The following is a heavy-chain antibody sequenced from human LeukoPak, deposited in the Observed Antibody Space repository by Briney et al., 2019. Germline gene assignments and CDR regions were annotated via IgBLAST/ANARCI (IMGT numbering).Heavy chain of an antibody. Sequence: ASVKVSCKASGYGFSSYGISWVRQAPGQGLEWVGWISGYNDNTNYAQKFQGRVTMTTDTSTSTAYLELRSLRSDDSAVYYRARDGYISGHDGFDIWGQGTMVTVSS. CDR1: GYGFSSYG. CDR3: ARDGYISGHDGFDI. CDR2: ISGYNDNT. D-gene: IGHD6-19*01. J-gene: IGHJ3*02. V-gene: IGHV1-18*01.